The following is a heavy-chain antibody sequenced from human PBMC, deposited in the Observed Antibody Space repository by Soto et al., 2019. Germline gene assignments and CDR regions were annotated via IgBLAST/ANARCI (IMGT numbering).Heavy chain of an antibody. V-gene: IGHV3-23*04. D-gene: IGHD2-21*02. CDR3: AKGSPSRGDWTVDSFDA. J-gene: IGHJ3*01. Sequence: EVQLVETGGGLVHPGGSLRLSCAASGFTVSPYSLTWVRQPPGKGLEWVSGISGSGKTSYYADSVKGRFGISRDNSKNTFYLQMNGLRADDTAVYYCAKGSPSRGDWTVDSFDAWGQGTKVIVSS. CDR2: ISGSGKTS. CDR1: GFTVSPYS.